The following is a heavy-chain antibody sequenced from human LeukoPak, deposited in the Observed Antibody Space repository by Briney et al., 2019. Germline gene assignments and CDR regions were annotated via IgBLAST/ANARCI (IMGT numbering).Heavy chain of an antibody. J-gene: IGHJ4*02. CDR3: ARGSASSGWYYSGSVAGGDPLDY. D-gene: IGHD6-19*01. CDR1: ENAFTGYY. CDR2: INPNSGGT. Sequence: ASVKVSCKASENAFTGYYMHWVRQAPGQGLEWMGWINPNSGGTNYAQKFQGRVTMTRDTSISTAYMELSRLRSDDTAVYYCARGSASSGWYYSGSVAGGDPLDYWGQGTLVTVSS. V-gene: IGHV1-2*02.